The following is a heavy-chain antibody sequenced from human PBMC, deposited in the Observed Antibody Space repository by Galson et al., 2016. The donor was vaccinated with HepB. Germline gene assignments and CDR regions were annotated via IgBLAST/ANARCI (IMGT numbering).Heavy chain of an antibody. CDR2: ISPNRWVT. D-gene: IGHD5-24*01. V-gene: IGHV1-2*04. J-gene: IGHJ4*02. CDR3: ARDGGYNDFEH. Sequence: SVQVSCKASGYTFTTSSLHWLRQAPGPGLEWMGWISPNRWVTNYAQKFQGWVAMTRDTSISTAYMELTRLTPDDTAVYYCARDGGYNDFEHWGQGTLVTVSS. CDR1: GYTFTTSS.